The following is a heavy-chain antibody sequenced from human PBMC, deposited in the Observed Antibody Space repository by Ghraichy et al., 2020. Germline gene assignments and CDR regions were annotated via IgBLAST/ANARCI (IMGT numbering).Heavy chain of an antibody. CDR3: ARGDDYYDSSGYFDY. J-gene: IGHJ4*02. CDR1: GFTFSSYG. CDR2: IWYDGSNK. V-gene: IGHV3-33*01. Sequence: GGSLRLSCAASGFTFSSYGMHWVRQAPGKGLEWVAVIWYDGSNKYYADSVKDRFTISRDNSKNTLYLQMNSLRAEDTAVYYCARGDDYYDSSGYFDYWGQGTLVTVSS. D-gene: IGHD3-22*01.